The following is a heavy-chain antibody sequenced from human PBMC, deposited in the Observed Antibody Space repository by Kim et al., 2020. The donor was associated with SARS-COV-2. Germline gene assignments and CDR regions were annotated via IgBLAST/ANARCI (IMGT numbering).Heavy chain of an antibody. Sequence: GRFTNSRDNAKNSLYLQMNSLRDEDTAVYYCASPLRYFDWSNYYYYGMDVWGQGTTVTVSS. CDR3: ASPLRYFDWSNYYYYGMDV. J-gene: IGHJ6*02. D-gene: IGHD3-9*01. V-gene: IGHV3-48*02.